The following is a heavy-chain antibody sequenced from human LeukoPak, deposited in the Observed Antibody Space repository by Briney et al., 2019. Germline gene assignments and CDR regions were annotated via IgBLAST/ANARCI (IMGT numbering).Heavy chain of an antibody. CDR3: AVGYHTNWFDP. CDR2: IYDSGRT. Sequence: PWETLSLTCTVSGGSISNYYCSWIRQPPGKGLEWIGYIYDSGRTKYNPSLKSRVTISVDTSKNQFSLKLSSVTAADTAVHYCAVGYHTNWFDPWGQGTLVTVSS. V-gene: IGHV4-59*01. D-gene: IGHD2-2*01. CDR1: GGSISNYY. J-gene: IGHJ5*02.